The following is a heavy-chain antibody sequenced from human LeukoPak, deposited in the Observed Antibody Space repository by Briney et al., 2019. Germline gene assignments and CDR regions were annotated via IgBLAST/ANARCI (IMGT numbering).Heavy chain of an antibody. J-gene: IGHJ4*02. Sequence: SQTLSLTCAISGDSVSTNRAGWNWIRQSPSRGLEWLGRTYYSSSWYNDYAVSVRSRLTISADTSKNQFSLLFSSVTPDDTAVCFCARGWLQSGFDYWGQGTLVTVSS. CDR2: TYYSSSWYN. D-gene: IGHD5-24*01. CDR3: ARGWLQSGFDY. CDR1: GDSVSTNRAG. V-gene: IGHV6-1*01.